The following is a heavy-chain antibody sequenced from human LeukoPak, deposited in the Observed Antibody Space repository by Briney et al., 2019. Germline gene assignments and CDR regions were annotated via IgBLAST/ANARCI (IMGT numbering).Heavy chain of an antibody. CDR1: GDSVSTNSAA. Sequence: SQTLSLPCAISGDSVSTNSAAWNWIRQSPSRGLEWLGRTYYRSKWYYDYAVSVKSRITINPDTSKNQFSLQLNSVTFEDTAVYYCGRQRRDLWFGEFAFDYWGQGTLVTVSS. CDR2: TYYRSKWYY. J-gene: IGHJ4*02. V-gene: IGHV6-1*01. CDR3: GRQRRDLWFGEFAFDY. D-gene: IGHD3-10*01.